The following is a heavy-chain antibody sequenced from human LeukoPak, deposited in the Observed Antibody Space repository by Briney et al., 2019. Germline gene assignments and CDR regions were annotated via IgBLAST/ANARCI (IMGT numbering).Heavy chain of an antibody. V-gene: IGHV3-21*01. J-gene: IGHJ4*02. CDR2: ISSSSSYI. Sequence: GGSLRLSCAASGFTFSSYSMNWVRQAPGKGLEWVSSISSSSSYIYYADSVKGRFTISRDNAKNSLYLQMNSLRAEDTAVYYCARDAVRYSGHPNYFDYWGQGTLVTVSS. CDR3: ARDAVRYSGHPNYFDY. CDR1: GFTFSSYS. D-gene: IGHD5-12*01.